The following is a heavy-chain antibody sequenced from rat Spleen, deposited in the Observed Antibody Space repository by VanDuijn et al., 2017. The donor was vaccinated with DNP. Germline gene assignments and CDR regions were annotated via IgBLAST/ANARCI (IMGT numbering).Heavy chain of an antibody. CDR2: ISYNGGIT. Sequence: EVQLVESGGGLVQPGRSLKLSCAASGFTFSDYGMAWVLQAPTKGLEWVASISYNGGITYYRDSVKGRFTISRDNAQRTLYLQMESLRSEDTATYYCAAYYGDDPFDYWGQGVMVTVSS. CDR3: AAYYGDDPFDY. D-gene: IGHD1-7*01. CDR1: GFTFSDYG. V-gene: IGHV5-20*01. J-gene: IGHJ2*01.